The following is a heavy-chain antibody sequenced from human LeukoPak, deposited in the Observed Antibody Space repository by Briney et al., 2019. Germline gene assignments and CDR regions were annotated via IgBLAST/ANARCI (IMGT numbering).Heavy chain of an antibody. CDR3: ARGTRPFMIYYYYGMDV. CDR1: GFTFSDYY. D-gene: IGHD3-16*01. CDR2: ISSSGSTI. V-gene: IGHV3-11*01. Sequence: GGSLRLSCAASGFTFSDYYMSWIRQAPGKGLEWVSYISSSGSTIYYADSVKGRFTISRDNAKNSLYLQMSSLRAEDTAVYYCARGTRPFMIYYYYGMDVWGQGTTVTVSS. J-gene: IGHJ6*02.